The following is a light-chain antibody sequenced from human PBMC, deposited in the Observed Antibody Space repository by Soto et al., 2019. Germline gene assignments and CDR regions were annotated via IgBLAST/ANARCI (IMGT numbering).Light chain of an antibody. CDR1: QSVSNH. CDR3: QQYNNWPRT. CDR2: GAS. V-gene: IGKV3-15*01. J-gene: IGKJ1*01. Sequence: IVMTQSPATLSVSPGERATLSCRASQSVSNHLAWYQQKPGQAPRLLIYGASTRATGIPARFSGSGSGTEFTLTISSLLSEDFAVYYCQQYNNWPRTFGQGTKVEIK.